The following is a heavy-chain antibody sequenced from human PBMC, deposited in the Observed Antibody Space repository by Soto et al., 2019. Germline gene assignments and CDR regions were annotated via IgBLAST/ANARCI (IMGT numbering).Heavy chain of an antibody. D-gene: IGHD3-3*01. V-gene: IGHV3-7*03. CDR2: IKEDGSVK. J-gene: IGHJ4*02. CDR1: RLTFSPYW. Sequence: GGSLRLSCEGFRLTFSPYWMTWVRQAPGKGLEWVASIKEDGSVKNYADSVKGRFTVSRDNVKRAMFLHMTSVRVDDTAVYFCARDVSCEYASILDVWGRVARVTVSS. CDR3: ARDVSCEYASILDV.